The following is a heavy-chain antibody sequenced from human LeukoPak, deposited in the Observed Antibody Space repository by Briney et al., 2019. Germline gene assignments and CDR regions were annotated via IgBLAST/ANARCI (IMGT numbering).Heavy chain of an antibody. V-gene: IGHV3-66*01. D-gene: IGHD3-22*01. CDR2: IYSSGNT. Sequence: GRSLRLSCAASGFTISSNYMTWVRQAPGKGLEWLSIIYSSGNTYYADSVKGRFTISRDSSKNTVYLQMNSLRAEDTAVYYCARDNRDSSAYHYWGQGTLVTVSS. CDR1: GFTISSNY. CDR3: ARDNRDSSAYHY. J-gene: IGHJ4*02.